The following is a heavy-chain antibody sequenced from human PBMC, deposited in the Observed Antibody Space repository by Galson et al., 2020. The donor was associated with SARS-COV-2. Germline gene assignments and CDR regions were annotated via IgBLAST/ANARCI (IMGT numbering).Heavy chain of an antibody. D-gene: IGHD3-16*01. CDR1: GFTFTTAW. Sequence: GGSLRLSCAASGFTFTTAWMGWVRQAPGKGPEWVGHIKDRGSGWTIDYAAPVKGRFTISRDDSKNTLDLQMTSLKTEDTAVYYCTADVPERGGGEFDYWGQGSLVTVSS. CDR3: TADVPERGGGEFDY. V-gene: IGHV3-15*01. J-gene: IGHJ4*02. CDR2: IKDRGSGWTI.